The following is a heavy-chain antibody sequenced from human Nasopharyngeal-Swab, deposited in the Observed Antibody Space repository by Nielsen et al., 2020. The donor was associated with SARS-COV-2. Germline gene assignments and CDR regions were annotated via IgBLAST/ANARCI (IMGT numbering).Heavy chain of an antibody. D-gene: IGHD3-3*01. Sequence: GEALKISWKGSGYSFTSYWIGWVRQMPGKGLEWMGIIYPGDSDTRYSPSFQGQVTISADKSISTAYLQWSSLKASDTAMYYCARQADFWSGYVMALDYWGQGTLVTVSS. J-gene: IGHJ4*02. CDR1: GYSFTSYW. V-gene: IGHV5-51*01. CDR2: IYPGDSDT. CDR3: ARQADFWSGYVMALDY.